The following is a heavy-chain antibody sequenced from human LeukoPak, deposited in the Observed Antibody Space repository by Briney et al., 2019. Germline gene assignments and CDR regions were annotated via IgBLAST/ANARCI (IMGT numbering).Heavy chain of an antibody. V-gene: IGHV3-30*18. CDR2: ISYDGSNK. Sequence: GGSLRLSCAASGFTFSSYGMHWVRQAPGKGLEWVAVISYDGSNKYYADSVKGRFTISRDNSKNTLYLQMNSLRAEDTAVYYCAKSLGGTRGDDYWGQGTLVTVSS. J-gene: IGHJ4*02. CDR3: AKSLGGTRGDDY. CDR1: GFTFSSYG. D-gene: IGHD4-23*01.